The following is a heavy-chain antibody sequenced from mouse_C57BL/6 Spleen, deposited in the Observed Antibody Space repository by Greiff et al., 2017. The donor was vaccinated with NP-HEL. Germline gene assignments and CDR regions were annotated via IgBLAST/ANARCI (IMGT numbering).Heavy chain of an antibody. V-gene: IGHV5-17*01. D-gene: IGHD2-5*01. Sequence: EVKLMESGGGLVKPGGSLKLSCAASGFTFSDYGMHWVRQAPEKGLEWVAYISSGSSTIYYADTVKGRLTISRDNAQNTLFLQMTSLRSEDTAMYYCARSHYYSNSYFDYWGQGTTLTVSS. CDR3: ARSHYYSNSYFDY. CDR1: GFTFSDYG. CDR2: ISSGSSTI. J-gene: IGHJ2*01.